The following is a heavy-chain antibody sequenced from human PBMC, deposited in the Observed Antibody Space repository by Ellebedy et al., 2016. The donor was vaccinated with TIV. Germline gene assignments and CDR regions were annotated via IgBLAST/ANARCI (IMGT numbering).Heavy chain of an antibody. CDR3: ARQAYSSSWYPFDH. J-gene: IGHJ4*02. CDR1: GGSISSNTYY. CDR2: VYYTGST. V-gene: IGHV4-39*01. Sequence: SETLSLXXTVSGGSISSNTYYWGWIRQPPGKGLEWVGTVYYTGSTWYNPSLRSRMTISLEKSKNKFSLRLSSVTAADTAIYYCARQAYSSSWYPFDHWGQGTLVVVSS. D-gene: IGHD6-13*01.